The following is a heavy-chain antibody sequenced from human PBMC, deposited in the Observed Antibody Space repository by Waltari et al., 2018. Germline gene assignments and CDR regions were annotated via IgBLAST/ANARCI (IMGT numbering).Heavy chain of an antibody. CDR2: IYYSGST. Sequence: QLQLQESGPGLVKPSETLSLTCTVSGGSISSSSYSWGWIRQPPGKGLELIGSIYYSGSTYYNPSLKSRVTISVDTSKNQFSLKLISVTAADTAVYYCAMITFGGVIGNWGQGTLVTVSS. CDR3: AMITFGGVIGN. CDR1: GGSISSSSYS. D-gene: IGHD3-16*02. V-gene: IGHV4-39*01. J-gene: IGHJ4*02.